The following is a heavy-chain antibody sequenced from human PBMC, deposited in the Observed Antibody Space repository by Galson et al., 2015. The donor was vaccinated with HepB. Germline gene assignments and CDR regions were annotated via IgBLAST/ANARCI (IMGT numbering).Heavy chain of an antibody. D-gene: IGHD2-2*01. CDR3: ARGGSSSTSIPDAFDI. Sequence: SVKVSCKASGGTFSSYAISWVRQAPGQGLEWMGWINPNSGGTNYAQKFQGWVTMTRDTSISTAYMELSRLRSDDTAVYYCARGGSSSTSIPDAFDIWGQGTMVTVSS. V-gene: IGHV1-2*04. J-gene: IGHJ3*02. CDR1: GGTFSSYA. CDR2: INPNSGGT.